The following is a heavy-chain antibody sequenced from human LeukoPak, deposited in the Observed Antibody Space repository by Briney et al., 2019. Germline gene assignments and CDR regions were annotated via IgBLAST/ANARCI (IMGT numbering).Heavy chain of an antibody. CDR3: ARQTYCGGDCYFIDY. V-gene: IGHV3-66*04. D-gene: IGHD2-21*02. Sequence: GGTLRLSCAASGFTFSSSGMIWVRQAPGKGLEWVSVIYSCGSTYYADSVKGRFTISRDNSKNTLYLQMNSLRAEDTAVYYCARQTYCGGDCYFIDYWGQGTLVTVSS. CDR2: IYSCGST. J-gene: IGHJ4*02. CDR1: GFTFSSSG.